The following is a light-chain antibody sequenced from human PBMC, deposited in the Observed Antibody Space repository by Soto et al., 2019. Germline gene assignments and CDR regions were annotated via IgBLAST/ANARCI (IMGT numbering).Light chain of an antibody. J-gene: IGLJ3*02. CDR2: DNI. Sequence: QPVLMQPPSVSAAPGQKVTISCSGSTSNIGYHYVSWYQHLPGTAPKLLIYDNIRRPSGIPDRFSGSKSGTSATLGVTGLQTGDEADYYCGTWDSSLSAWVFGGGTKLTVL. CDR1: TSNIGYHY. V-gene: IGLV1-51*01. CDR3: GTWDSSLSAWV.